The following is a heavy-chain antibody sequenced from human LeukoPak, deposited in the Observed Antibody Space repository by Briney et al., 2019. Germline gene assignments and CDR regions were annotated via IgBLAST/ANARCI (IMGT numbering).Heavy chain of an antibody. D-gene: IGHD3-10*01. V-gene: IGHV4-59*01. CDR3: ARDPEGSDLSGYYYYMDV. J-gene: IGHJ6*03. CDR2: IYYSGST. CDR1: GGSISSYY. Sequence: PSETLSLTCTVSGGSISSYYWSWIRQPPGKGLEWIGYIYYSGSTNYNPSLKSRVTISVDTSKNQFSLKLSSVTAADTAVYYCARDPEGSDLSGYYYYMDVWGKGTTVTVSS.